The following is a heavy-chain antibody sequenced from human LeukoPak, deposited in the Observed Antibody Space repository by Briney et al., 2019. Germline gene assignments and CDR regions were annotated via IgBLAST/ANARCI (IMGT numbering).Heavy chain of an antibody. Sequence: GGSLRLSCAASGFTFSSYLMSWVRQAPGKGLEWVANIKQDGSEKYYVDSVKGRFTISRDNAKNSLYLQMNSLRAEDTAVYYCASSGWYGGGRVDYWGQGTLVTVSS. CDR2: IKQDGSEK. V-gene: IGHV3-7*01. CDR3: ASSGWYGGGRVDY. J-gene: IGHJ4*02. CDR1: GFTFSSYL. D-gene: IGHD6-19*01.